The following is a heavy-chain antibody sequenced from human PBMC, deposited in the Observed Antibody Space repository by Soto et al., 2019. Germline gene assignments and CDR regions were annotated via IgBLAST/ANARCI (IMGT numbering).Heavy chain of an antibody. D-gene: IGHD4-17*01. CDR3: ANYGDDRRDYYYGMDV. V-gene: IGHV4-59*08. Sequence: SETLSLTCTVSGGSISSYYWSWIRQPPGKGLEWIGYIYYSGSTNYNPSLKSRVTISVDTSKNQFSLKLSSVTAADTAVYYCANYGDDRRDYYYGMDVWGQGTTVT. CDR1: GGSISSYY. J-gene: IGHJ6*02. CDR2: IYYSGST.